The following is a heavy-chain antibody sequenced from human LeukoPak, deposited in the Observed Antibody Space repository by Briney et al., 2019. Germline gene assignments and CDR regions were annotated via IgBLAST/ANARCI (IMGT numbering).Heavy chain of an antibody. D-gene: IGHD6-19*01. V-gene: IGHV1-2*02. CDR2: IDPPSGAP. CDR1: GYTFTGQF. J-gene: IGHJ4*02. CDR3: ARSGFSTGFYLDF. Sequence: GASVKVSCKASGYTFTGQFIHWLRQAPGQGLEWMGWIDPPSGAPHYASKFQDRVTMTRDTSIATAYLEVHRLKSDDTAVYYCARSGFSTGFYLDFWGQGTLISVSS.